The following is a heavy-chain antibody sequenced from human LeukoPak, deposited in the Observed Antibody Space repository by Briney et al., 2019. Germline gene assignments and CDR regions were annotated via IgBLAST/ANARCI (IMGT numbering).Heavy chain of an antibody. J-gene: IGHJ6*03. Sequence: ASVKVSCKASGYTFTNYAISWVRQATGQGLEWMGWISAYNGNTNYAQNLQGRVTMTTDTSTSTAYMELRSLRSDDTAVYYCARDFFGVVMGLFYYMDVWGKGTTVTVSS. V-gene: IGHV1-18*01. CDR1: GYTFTNYA. CDR3: ARDFFGVVMGLFYYMDV. D-gene: IGHD3-3*01. CDR2: ISAYNGNT.